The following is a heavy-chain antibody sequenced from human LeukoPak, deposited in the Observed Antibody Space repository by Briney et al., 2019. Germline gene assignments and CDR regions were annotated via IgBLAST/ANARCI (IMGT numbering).Heavy chain of an antibody. CDR1: GYSISSGYY. D-gene: IGHD6-6*01. V-gene: IGHV4-38-2*01. Sequence: SETLSLTCAVSGYSISSGYYWGWIRQPPGKGLGWIGSMYHSGNTFYNPSLKSRVTLSVDTSKNQFSLKLSSVAAADTAIYYCARIYGSSSGFDYWDQGTLVTVSS. CDR3: ARIYGSSSGFDY. CDR2: MYHSGNT. J-gene: IGHJ4*02.